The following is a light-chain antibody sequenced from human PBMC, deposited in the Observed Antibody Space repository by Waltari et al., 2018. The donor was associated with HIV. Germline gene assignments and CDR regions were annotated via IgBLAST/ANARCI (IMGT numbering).Light chain of an antibody. CDR3: CSYAGSYTFVV. J-gene: IGLJ2*01. Sequence: QSALTQPRSVSGSPGQSVTISCTGTSSDVGGYNYVSCYQQHPGKAPKLMIYDVSKRPSGVPGRFSGSKSGNTASLTISGLHADDEADYHCCSYAGSYTFVVFGGGTKLIVL. CDR2: DVS. CDR1: SSDVGGYNY. V-gene: IGLV2-11*01.